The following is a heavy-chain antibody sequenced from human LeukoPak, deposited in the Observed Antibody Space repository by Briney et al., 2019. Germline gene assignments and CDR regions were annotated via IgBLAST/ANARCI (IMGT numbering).Heavy chain of an antibody. D-gene: IGHD6-19*01. J-gene: IGHJ4*02. V-gene: IGHV4-4*07. CDR1: GGSISSYY. Sequence: SETLSLTCTASGGSISSYYWSWIRQPAGKGLEWIGRIYTSGSTNYNPSLKSRVTMSVDTSKNQFSLKLSSVTAADTAVYYCAREQAVAGIFDYWGQGTLVTVSS. CDR2: IYTSGST. CDR3: AREQAVAGIFDY.